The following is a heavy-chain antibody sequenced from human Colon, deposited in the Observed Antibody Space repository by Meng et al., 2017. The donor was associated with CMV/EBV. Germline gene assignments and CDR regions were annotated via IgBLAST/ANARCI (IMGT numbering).Heavy chain of an antibody. J-gene: IGHJ6*02. CDR1: GYTFTGYY. V-gene: IGHV1-2*02. CDR2: INPNSGGT. D-gene: IGHD2-2*01. CDR3: ARVGVVVPAARRDYYGMDV. Sequence: APVKVSCKASGYTFTGYYMHWVRQAPGQGLEWMGWINPNSGGTNYAQKFQGRVTMTRDTSISTAYMELSRLRSDDTAVYYCARVGVVVPAARRDYYGMDVWGQGTTVTVSS.